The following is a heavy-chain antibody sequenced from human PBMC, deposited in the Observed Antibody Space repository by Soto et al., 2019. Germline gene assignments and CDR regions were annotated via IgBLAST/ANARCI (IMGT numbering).Heavy chain of an antibody. CDR3: ARSEGYYDFRSGYLNWFDP. J-gene: IGHJ5*02. V-gene: IGHV1-69*05. D-gene: IGHD3-3*01. CDR1: GGTFISYA. CDR2: IIPIFGTA. Sequence: SVKVSCKASGGTFISYAISWVRQAPGQGLEWMGGIIPIFGTANYAQKFQGRVTITTDESTSTAYMELSSLRSEDTAVYYCARSEGYYDFRSGYLNWFDPWGQGTLVTVSS.